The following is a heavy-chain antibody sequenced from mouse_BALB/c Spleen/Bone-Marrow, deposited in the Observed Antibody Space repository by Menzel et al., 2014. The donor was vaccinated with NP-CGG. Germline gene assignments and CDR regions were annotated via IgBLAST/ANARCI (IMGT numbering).Heavy chain of an antibody. CDR3: TRSNYGYWFFDV. D-gene: IGHD1-1*01. CDR1: GYTFTSYY. J-gene: IGHJ1*01. CDR2: INPSNGGT. Sequence: VQLQQSGAELVKPGASVKLSCKASGYTFTSYYMYWVKQRPGQGLEWIGEINPSNGGTNFNEKFKSKATLTVDKPSNTAYVQFSSLTSEDSAVYHCTRSNYGYWFFDVWGAGTTVTVSS. V-gene: IGHV1S81*02.